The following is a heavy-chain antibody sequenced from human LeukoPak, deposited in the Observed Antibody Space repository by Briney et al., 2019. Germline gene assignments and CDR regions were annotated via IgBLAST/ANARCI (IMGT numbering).Heavy chain of an antibody. CDR2: ISYDGSNK. Sequence: GGSLRLSCAASGFTFSSYAMHWVRQAPGKGLEWVAVISYDGSNKYYADSVKGRFTISRDNSKNTLYLQMNSLRAEDTAVYYCARDRNSGSYGSFDYWGQGTLVTVSS. J-gene: IGHJ4*02. CDR1: GFTFSSYA. CDR3: ARDRNSGSYGSFDY. V-gene: IGHV3-30-3*01. D-gene: IGHD1-26*01.